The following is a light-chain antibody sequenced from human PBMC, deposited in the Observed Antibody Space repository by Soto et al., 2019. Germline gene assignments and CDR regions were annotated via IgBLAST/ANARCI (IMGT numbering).Light chain of an antibody. J-gene: IGLJ1*01. CDR2: EVT. CDR1: SSDLGRFNF. CDR3: SSYTGTSDFYV. Sequence: QSVLTQPPSASGSPGQSVTISCTGTSSDLGRFNFVSWYQQHPGKAPKLLIYEVTKRPSGVPDRFSGSKSGNAASLTVSGLQAEDEADYFCSSYTGTSDFYVFGTGTKVTVL. V-gene: IGLV2-8*01.